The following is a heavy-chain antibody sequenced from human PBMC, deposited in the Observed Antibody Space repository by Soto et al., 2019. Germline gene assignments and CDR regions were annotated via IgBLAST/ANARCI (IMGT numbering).Heavy chain of an antibody. Sequence: GGSRRLSWSASRFTFGCYGMSWVRQAPGKGLEWVSGITGNAANTVYADSVKGRFTISRDNSKNALYLQLNSLRAEDTAVYFCAKAARDCGGDCYSSYFDSWGQGALVTVSS. V-gene: IGHV3-23*01. J-gene: IGHJ4*02. CDR1: RFTFGCYG. CDR3: AKAARDCGGDCYSSYFDS. CDR2: ITGNAANT. D-gene: IGHD2-21*02.